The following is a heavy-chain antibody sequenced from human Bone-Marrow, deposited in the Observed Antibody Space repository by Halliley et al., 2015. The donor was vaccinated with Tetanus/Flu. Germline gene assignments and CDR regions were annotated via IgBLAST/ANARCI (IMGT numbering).Heavy chain of an antibody. CDR1: GYSFTAYW. Sequence: QLVQSGAEVKKPGESLKISCKASGYSFTAYWIGWVRHMPGEGLEWMGVVYPDDSDARYSPSFEGHITISADKSISTAFLQWNSLKASDAAIYYCARGGGHWDPFDYWGQGTLVTVSS. J-gene: IGHJ4*02. CDR3: ARGGGHWDPFDY. CDR2: VYPDDSDA. V-gene: IGHV5-51*01. D-gene: IGHD7-27*01.